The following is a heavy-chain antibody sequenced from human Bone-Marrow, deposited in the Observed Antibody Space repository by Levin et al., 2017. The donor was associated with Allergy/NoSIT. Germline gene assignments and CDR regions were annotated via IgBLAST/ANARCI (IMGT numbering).Heavy chain of an antibody. V-gene: IGHV4-59*08. CDR2: MYNSGNT. J-gene: IGHJ4*02. CDR3: ASTPLGHGDFVYFAY. CDR1: GGSISSYY. Sequence: SQTLSLTCTVSGGSISSYYWSWIRQPPGKGLECIGYMYNSGNTNYNPSLKRRATVSLDMSKNQFSLKLTSVTAADPAVYYCASTPLGHGDFVYFAYWGQGTLVAVSS. D-gene: IGHD4-17*01.